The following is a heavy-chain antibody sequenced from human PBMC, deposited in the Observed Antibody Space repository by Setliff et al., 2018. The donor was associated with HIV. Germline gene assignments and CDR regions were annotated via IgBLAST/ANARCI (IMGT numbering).Heavy chain of an antibody. CDR3: ARDSGALYCSSTSCYAY. V-gene: IGHV1-18*01. D-gene: IGHD2-2*01. J-gene: IGHJ4*02. Sequence: ASVKVSCKASGYSFRNYGVTWVRQAPGQGLEWLGWINPYNAKTNYAQNLQDRVTMTTGTSTSTAYMELRSLTSDDTAVYYCARDSGALYCSSTSCYAYWGQGTVVTVSS. CDR1: GYSFRNYG. CDR2: INPYNAKT.